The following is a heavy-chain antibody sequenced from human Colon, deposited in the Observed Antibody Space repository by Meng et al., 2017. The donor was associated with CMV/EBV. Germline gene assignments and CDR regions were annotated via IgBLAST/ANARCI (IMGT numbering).Heavy chain of an antibody. CDR3: AKSLFGVGQLVYFDS. J-gene: IGHJ4*02. CDR1: GFTFRTFA. D-gene: IGHD3-10*02. CDR2: ISGSETST. V-gene: IGHV3-23*01. Sequence: GVLKISCAASGFTFRTFAMGWVRQAPGKGLEWVSSISGSETSTYYSDSVKGRFTISRDTSKNTLSLQMNGLGAEDTAVYYCAKSLFGVGQLVYFDSWGQGTPVTVSS.